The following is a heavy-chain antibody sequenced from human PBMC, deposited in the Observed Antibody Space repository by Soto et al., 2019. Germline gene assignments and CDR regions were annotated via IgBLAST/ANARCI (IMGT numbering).Heavy chain of an antibody. D-gene: IGHD3-10*01. CDR3: ARMESLGSLHWFAP. CDR1: GYTFTNND. V-gene: IGHV1-8*01. Sequence: ASVKVSCKXSGYTFTNNDVSWVRQATGQGVEWMGWMNPGSGDTGYAQKFQGRVTMTRDISIATAYMELNSLTSEDTAIYYCARMESLGSLHWFAPWGQGTLVTVSS. J-gene: IGHJ5*02. CDR2: MNPGSGDT.